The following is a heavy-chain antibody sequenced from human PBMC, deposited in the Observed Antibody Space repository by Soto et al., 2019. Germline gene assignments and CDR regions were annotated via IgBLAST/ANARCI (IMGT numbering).Heavy chain of an antibody. J-gene: IGHJ3*02. Sequence: ASVKVSCKASGYTFTSYYMHWVRQAPGQGLEWMGIINPSGGSTSYAQKFQGRVTMTRDTSTSTVYIELSSRRSEDTAVYYCARGCGGDCYPTTAFDIWGQATMVTVSS. CDR2: INPSGGST. D-gene: IGHD2-21*02. CDR3: ARGCGGDCYPTTAFDI. V-gene: IGHV1-46*01. CDR1: GYTFTSYY.